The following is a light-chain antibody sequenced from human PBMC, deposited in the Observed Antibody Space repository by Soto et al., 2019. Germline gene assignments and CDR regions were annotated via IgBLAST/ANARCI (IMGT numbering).Light chain of an antibody. CDR1: SSNIGSHT. Sequence: QSVLTQPPSASGTPGQRVTISCSGSSSNIGSHTVNWYQQLPGTAPKLLMYRNNQRPSGVPDRFSGSKSGTSASLAISGLQSEDEADYYCAAWDDSLNVRVFGGGTKVTVL. CDR3: AAWDDSLNVRV. V-gene: IGLV1-44*01. J-gene: IGLJ3*02. CDR2: RNN.